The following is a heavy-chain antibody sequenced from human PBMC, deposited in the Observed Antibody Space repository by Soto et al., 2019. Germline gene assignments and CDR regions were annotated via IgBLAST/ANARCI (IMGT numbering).Heavy chain of an antibody. CDR2: IYYSGST. Sequence: SETLSLTCXVSGGSISSGGYYWSWIRQHPGKGLEWIGYIYYSGSTYYNPSLKSRVTISVDTSKNQFSLKLSSVTAADTAVYYCARDRVRGVIHYYYYYGMDVWGQGTTVTVSS. V-gene: IGHV4-31*03. CDR3: ARDRVRGVIHYYYYYGMDV. CDR1: GGSISSGGYY. J-gene: IGHJ6*02. D-gene: IGHD3-10*01.